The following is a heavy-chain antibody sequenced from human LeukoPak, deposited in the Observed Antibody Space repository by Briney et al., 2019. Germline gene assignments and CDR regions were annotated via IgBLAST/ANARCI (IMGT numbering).Heavy chain of an antibody. CDR1: GFTFSSYA. D-gene: IGHD6-13*01. CDR3: AKLSSSWYSFDY. CDR2: ISGSGTIT. J-gene: IGHJ4*02. Sequence: GGSLRLSCAASGFTFSSYAMTWVRQVPGKGLEWVSAISGSGTITYYADSVKGRFTISRDNSMNTLYLQMNSLRAEDTAVYYCAKLSSSWYSFDYWGQGTLVTVSS. V-gene: IGHV3-23*01.